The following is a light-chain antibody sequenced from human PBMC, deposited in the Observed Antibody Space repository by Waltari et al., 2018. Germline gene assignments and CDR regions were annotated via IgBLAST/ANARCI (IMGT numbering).Light chain of an antibody. CDR2: AAS. J-gene: IGKJ1*01. CDR3: QQLNSYPPWT. Sequence: DIQLTPSPSFLSASVGDRVTITCRASQGISSYLAWYQQKPGKAPKLLIYAASTLQSGVPSRFSGSGSGTEFTLTIRSLQPEDFATYYCQQLNSYPPWTFGQGTKVEIK. CDR1: QGISSY. V-gene: IGKV1-9*01.